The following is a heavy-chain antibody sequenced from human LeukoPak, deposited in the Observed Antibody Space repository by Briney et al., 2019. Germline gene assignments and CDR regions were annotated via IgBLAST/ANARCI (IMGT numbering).Heavy chain of an antibody. D-gene: IGHD3-22*01. CDR1: GYTFTSYY. Sequence: ASVKVSCKASGYTFTSYYMHWVRQAPGQGLEWMGIINPSGGSTSYAQKFQGRVTMTRDMSTSTVYMELSSLRSEDTAVHYCARLSHDSSGYRWFFDYWGQGTLVTVSS. J-gene: IGHJ4*02. CDR2: INPSGGST. V-gene: IGHV1-46*01. CDR3: ARLSHDSSGYRWFFDY.